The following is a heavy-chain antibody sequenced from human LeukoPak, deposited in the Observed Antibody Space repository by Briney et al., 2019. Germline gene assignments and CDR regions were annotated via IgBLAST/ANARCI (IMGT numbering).Heavy chain of an antibody. CDR1: GFTFSSYW. D-gene: IGHD4-17*01. CDR2: IRQDGSQK. J-gene: IGHJ4*02. CDR3: ARESGSVTSEVDFDY. V-gene: IGHV3-7*01. Sequence: GGSLRLSCAASGFTFSSYWMSWVRQAPGKGLEWVATIRQDGSQKYYVDSVKGRFAISRDNAKNSLYLQMNSLRAEDTAVYYCARESGSVTSEVDFDYWGQGTLVTVSS.